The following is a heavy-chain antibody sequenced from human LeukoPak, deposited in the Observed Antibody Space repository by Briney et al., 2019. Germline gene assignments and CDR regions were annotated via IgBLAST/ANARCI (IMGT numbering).Heavy chain of an antibody. D-gene: IGHD3-10*01. Sequence: GRSLRLSCAASGFTSSSYGMHWVRQAPGKGLEWVAVIWYDGSNKYYADSVKGRFTISGDNSKNTLYLQMNSLRAEDTAVYYCARDPTWFGESNYYFDYWGQGTLVTVSS. CDR3: ARDPTWFGESNYYFDY. CDR2: IWYDGSNK. J-gene: IGHJ4*02. V-gene: IGHV3-33*01. CDR1: GFTSSSYG.